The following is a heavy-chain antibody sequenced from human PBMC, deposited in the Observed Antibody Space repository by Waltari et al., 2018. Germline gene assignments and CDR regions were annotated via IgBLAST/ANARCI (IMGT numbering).Heavy chain of an antibody. CDR3: ARDMLEEEMATIEAFDI. CDR1: GSAFTRYG. J-gene: IGHJ3*02. Sequence: QVQPVQAGAEAKKPGASVKVSCKASGSAFTRYGIRWVPQAHGQGLEGMGCISAYNGNTNYAQKLHGSVTMTTDESTITAYMELRSLRSDDTAVEYCARDMLEEEMATIEAFDIWGQGTMVTVSS. V-gene: IGHV1-18*01. CDR2: ISAYNGNT. D-gene: IGHD5-12*01.